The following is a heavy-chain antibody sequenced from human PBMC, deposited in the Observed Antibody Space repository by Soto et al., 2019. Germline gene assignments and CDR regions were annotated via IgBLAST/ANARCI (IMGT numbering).Heavy chain of an antibody. CDR2: IIPIVGTA. D-gene: IGHD1-1*01. CDR1: GGTFSSYA. J-gene: IGHJ5*02. CDR3: ARVRLRGAGTRPGWFDP. V-gene: IGHV1-69*06. Sequence: QVQLVQSGAEVKKPGSSVKVSCKSSGGTFSSYAISWVRQAPGQGLEWMGGIIPIVGTANYAQKFQGRVTITADNSTSTGYIELSSLRSEDTAVYYCARVRLRGAGTRPGWFDPWGKGTVVTVSS.